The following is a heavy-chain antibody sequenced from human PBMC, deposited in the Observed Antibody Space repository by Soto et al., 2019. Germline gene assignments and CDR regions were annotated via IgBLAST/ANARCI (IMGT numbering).Heavy chain of an antibody. J-gene: IGHJ5*02. V-gene: IGHV4-31*03. CDR3: ARWWSGSRQGFDP. D-gene: IGHD3-3*01. CDR1: GGSISSGDYY. Sequence: QVQLQESGPGLVKPSQTLSLTCTVSGGSISSGDYYWSWIRQHPGKCLEWIGYIYYSGSTYYNPSLQSRVTISVDTSKNQFSLKLSSVTAADTAVYYCARWWSGSRQGFDPWGQGTLVTVSS. CDR2: IYYSGST.